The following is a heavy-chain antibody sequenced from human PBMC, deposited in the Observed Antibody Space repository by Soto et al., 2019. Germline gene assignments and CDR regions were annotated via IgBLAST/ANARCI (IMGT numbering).Heavy chain of an antibody. D-gene: IGHD6-13*01. V-gene: IGHV4-59*01. CDR2: VYNSGST. J-gene: IGHJ4*02. CDR3: ARYRREAVAGYTLDN. CDR1: GGSISSNY. Sequence: TSETLSLTCTVSGGSISSNYWTWIRQPPGKGLEWIGYVYNSGSTNYNPSLKSRVTISEDTSKSQFSLKVNSMTAADTAVYYCARYRREAVAGYTLDNWGRGILVTVSS.